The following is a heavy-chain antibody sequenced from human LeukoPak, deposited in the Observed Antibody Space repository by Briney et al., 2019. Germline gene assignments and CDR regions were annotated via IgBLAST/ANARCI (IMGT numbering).Heavy chain of an antibody. D-gene: IGHD2-21*02. Sequence: GGSLRLSCAASGFTFNSYWMVWFRQAPGKGLVWASCINPDGSWTLHADSVKGRFAISRDYARNTLYLQMNSLGVEDTAMYYCARYEQRPGVTASDPWSQGTLVTVSS. CDR2: INPDGSWT. V-gene: IGHV3-74*01. CDR3: ARYEQRPGVTASDP. CDR1: GFTFNSYW. J-gene: IGHJ5*02.